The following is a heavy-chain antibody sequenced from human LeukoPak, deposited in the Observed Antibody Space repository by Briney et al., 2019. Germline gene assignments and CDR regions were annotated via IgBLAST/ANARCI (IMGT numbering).Heavy chain of an antibody. CDR3: ARRNLDAFDV. J-gene: IGHJ3*01. V-gene: IGHV3-48*03. Sequence: PGGSLRLSCAASGFTFSTYEMNWVRQAPGKGLEWVSYISSSGSSKYYAEFVKGRFTISRDNAKNSLFLQMNSLRAEDTAVYYCARRNLDAFDVWGQGTMVTVSS. CDR1: GFTFSTYE. D-gene: IGHD1-14*01. CDR2: ISSSGSSK.